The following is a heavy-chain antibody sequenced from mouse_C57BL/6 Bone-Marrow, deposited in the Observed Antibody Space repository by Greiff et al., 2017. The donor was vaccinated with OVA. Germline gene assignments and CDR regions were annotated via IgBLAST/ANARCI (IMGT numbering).Heavy chain of an antibody. Sequence: QVQLKESGPELVKPGASVKISCKASGYAFSSSWMNWVKQRPGKGLEWIGRIYPGDGDTNYNGKFKGKATLTADKSSSTAYMQLSSLTSEDSAVYFCARRGYGTFDYWGQGTTLTVSS. CDR3: ARRGYGTFDY. V-gene: IGHV1-82*01. J-gene: IGHJ2*01. D-gene: IGHD1-1*01. CDR2: IYPGDGDT. CDR1: GYAFSSSW.